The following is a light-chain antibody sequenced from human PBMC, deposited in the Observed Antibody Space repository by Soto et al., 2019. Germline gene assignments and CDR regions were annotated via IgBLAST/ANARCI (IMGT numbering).Light chain of an antibody. V-gene: IGKV3-20*01. CDR2: DAS. CDR3: QQYGSSPPWT. CDR1: QSVSSN. Sequence: EIVMTQSPATLSVSPGERATLSCRASQSVSSNLAWYQQKPGQAPRLLIYDASTRATVIPDRFSGSGSGTDFTLTISRLEPEDFAVYYCQQYGSSPPWTFGQGTKVDI. J-gene: IGKJ1*01.